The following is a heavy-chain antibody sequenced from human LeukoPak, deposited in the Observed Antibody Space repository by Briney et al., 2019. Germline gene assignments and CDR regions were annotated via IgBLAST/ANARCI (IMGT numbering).Heavy chain of an antibody. CDR2: ISFDESNK. D-gene: IGHD1-26*01. J-gene: IGHJ4*02. CDR1: GFTFSNSA. Sequence: PGGSLRLSCAASGFTFSNSAMHWVRQAPGKGLEWVAVISFDESNKYYADSVKGRFTISRDNSNNTLYLQMYSLRAEDTAIYYCVVGATQGDYWGQGTLVTVSS. V-gene: IGHV3-30-3*01. CDR3: VVGATQGDY.